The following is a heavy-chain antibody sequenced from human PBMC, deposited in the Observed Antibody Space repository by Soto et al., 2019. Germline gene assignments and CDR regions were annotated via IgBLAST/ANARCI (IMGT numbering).Heavy chain of an antibody. CDR2: IYWDDDK. J-gene: IGHJ4*02. CDR1: GFSLSASGVG. D-gene: IGHD1-1*01. Sequence: SGPTLVNPTQTLTLTCTFSGFSLSASGVGVAWIRQPPGKALEWLALIYWDDDKRYSPSLKSRLTITKDTSKNQVVLTMTNLDPVDTATYDGAHRSPFNWLLDYWGQGTQVTVSS. V-gene: IGHV2-5*02. CDR3: AHRSPFNWLLDY.